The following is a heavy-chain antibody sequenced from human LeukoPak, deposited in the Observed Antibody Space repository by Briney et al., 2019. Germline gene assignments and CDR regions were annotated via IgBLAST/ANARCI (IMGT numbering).Heavy chain of an antibody. J-gene: IGHJ6*03. D-gene: IGHD2-8*01. CDR2: INPNSGGT. Sequence: ASVKVSCKASGYTFTGYYMHWVRQAPGQGLEWMGWINPNSGGTNYAQKFQGRVTMTRDTSTSTAYMELSRLRSDDTAVYYCARGYCTNGVCYYYYMDVWGKGTTVTVSS. CDR3: ARGYCTNGVCYYYYMDV. V-gene: IGHV1-2*02. CDR1: GYTFTGYY.